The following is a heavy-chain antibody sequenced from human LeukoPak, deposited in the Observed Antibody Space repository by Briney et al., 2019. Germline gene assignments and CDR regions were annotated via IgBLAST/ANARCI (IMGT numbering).Heavy chain of an antibody. V-gene: IGHV4-34*01. CDR3: ARSGANLRVFDY. CDR1: GGSFSGYY. J-gene: IGHJ4*02. D-gene: IGHD1-26*01. Sequence: PSGTLSLTCVVYGGSFSGYYWSWIRQPPGKGLEWIGEINHSGSTNSNPSLKSRVTISVDTSKNQFSLKLSSVTAADTAVYYCARSGANLRVFDYWGQGTLVTVSS. CDR2: INHSGST.